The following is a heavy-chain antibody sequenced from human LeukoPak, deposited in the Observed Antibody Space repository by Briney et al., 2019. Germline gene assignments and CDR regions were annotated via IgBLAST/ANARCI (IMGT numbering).Heavy chain of an antibody. Sequence: GRSLRLSCAASGFTFSSYAMHWVRQAPGKGLEWVAVILNDGSNEYYADSVKGRFTISRDNSNNTLYLQMNSLRAEDTAVYYCARDGSSSWYYFDYWGQGTLVTVSS. CDR2: ILNDGSNE. J-gene: IGHJ4*02. CDR3: ARDGSSSWYYFDY. V-gene: IGHV3-30-3*01. D-gene: IGHD6-13*01. CDR1: GFTFSSYA.